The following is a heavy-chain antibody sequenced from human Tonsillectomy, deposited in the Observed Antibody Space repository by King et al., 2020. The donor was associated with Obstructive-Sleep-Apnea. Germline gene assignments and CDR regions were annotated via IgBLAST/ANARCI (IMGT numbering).Heavy chain of an antibody. CDR3: ARDYYYDSSGYYVDY. CDR1: GYSISSGYY. J-gene: IGHJ4*02. CDR2: IYHSGST. V-gene: IGHV4-38-2*02. Sequence: VQLQESGPGLVKPSETLSLTCTVSGYSISSGYYWGWIRQPPGKGLEWIGSIYHSGSTYYNPSLKSRGTISVDTSKNQFSLKLSSVTAADTAVYYCARDYYYDSSGYYVDYWGQGTLVTVSS. D-gene: IGHD3-22*01.